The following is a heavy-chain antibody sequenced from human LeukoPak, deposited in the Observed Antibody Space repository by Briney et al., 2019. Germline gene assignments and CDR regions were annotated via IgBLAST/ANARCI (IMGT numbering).Heavy chain of an antibody. CDR2: MYYSGST. CDR1: AGCINGSSYG. CDR3: ARHMSSPYSGSYYYFDY. D-gene: IGHD1-26*01. Sequence: SETLSLNCTVAAGCINGSSYGWHWIRQPPGKGLEWIGSMYYSGSTYYNPSLKSRVTISVDTSKNQFSLKLSSVTAADTAVYYCARHMSSPYSGSYYYFDYWGQGTLVTVSS. J-gene: IGHJ4*02. V-gene: IGHV4-39*01.